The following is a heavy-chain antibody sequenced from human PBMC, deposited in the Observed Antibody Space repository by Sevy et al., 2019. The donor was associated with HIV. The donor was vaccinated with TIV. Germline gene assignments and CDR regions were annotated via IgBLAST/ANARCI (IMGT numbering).Heavy chain of an antibody. CDR3: AREGCTKPHDY. J-gene: IGHJ4*02. V-gene: IGHV3-23*01. Sequence: GGSLRLSCAASGFTFSKYSMSWVRQAPGKGLEWVSTLSYGCGEINYADSVKGRFTISRDNSKSSVYLQMNNLRPEDTVVYYCAREGCTKPHDYWGQGTLVTVFS. D-gene: IGHD2-8*01. CDR1: GFTFSKYS. CDR2: LSYGCGEI.